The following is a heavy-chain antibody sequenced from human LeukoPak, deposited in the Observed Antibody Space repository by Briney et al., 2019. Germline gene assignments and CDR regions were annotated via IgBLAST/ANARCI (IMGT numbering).Heavy chain of an antibody. D-gene: IGHD6-13*01. CDR2: ISGSGGST. V-gene: IGHV3-23*01. Sequence: GGSLRLSCAASGFTFSNYAVHWVRQAPGKGLEWVSAISGSGGSTYYADSVKGRFTISRDNSKNTLYLQMNSLRAEDTAVYYCAKDPAIRQQLVFDYWGQGTLVTVSS. CDR1: GFTFSNYA. J-gene: IGHJ4*02. CDR3: AKDPAIRQQLVFDY.